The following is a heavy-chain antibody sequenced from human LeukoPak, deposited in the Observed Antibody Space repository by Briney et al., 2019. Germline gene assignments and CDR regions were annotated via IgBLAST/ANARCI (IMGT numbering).Heavy chain of an antibody. Sequence: PGGSLRLSCAASGFTFSSYWMHWVRQAPGKGLVWVSRINSDGSSTSYADSVKGRFTISRDNAKNTLYLQMNSLRAEDTAAYYCARDRPFRDYYDSSGLADYWGQGTLATVSS. CDR1: GFTFSSYW. D-gene: IGHD3-22*01. CDR3: ARDRPFRDYYDSSGLADY. CDR2: INSDGSST. J-gene: IGHJ4*02. V-gene: IGHV3-74*01.